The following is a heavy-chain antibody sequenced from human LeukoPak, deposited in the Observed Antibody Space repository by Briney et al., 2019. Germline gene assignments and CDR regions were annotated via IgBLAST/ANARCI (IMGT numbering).Heavy chain of an antibody. J-gene: IGHJ4*02. CDR2: IYYSGST. CDR1: GGSISSGGYY. D-gene: IGHD3-16*02. V-gene: IGHV4-31*03. CDR3: ARANHIYDYVWGSYRSESAYFDY. Sequence: SETLSLTCTVSGGSISSGGYYWSWIRQHPGKGLEWIGYIYYSGSTYYNPPLKSRVTISVDTYKNQFSLKLSSVTAADTAVYYCARANHIYDYVWGSYRSESAYFDYWGQGTLVTVSS.